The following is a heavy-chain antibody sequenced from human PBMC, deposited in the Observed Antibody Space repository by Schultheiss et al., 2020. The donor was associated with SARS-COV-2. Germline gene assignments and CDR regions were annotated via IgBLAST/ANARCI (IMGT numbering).Heavy chain of an antibody. D-gene: IGHD2-2*01. J-gene: IGHJ5*02. CDR2: INSDGSST. Sequence: GGSLRLSCAASGFTFSNAWMHWVRQAPGKGLVWVSRINSDGSSTSYADSVKGRFTISRDNAKNTLYLQMNSLRAEDTAVYYCARGKYQLHITGAWGQGTLVTVSS. CDR3: ARGKYQLHITGA. V-gene: IGHV3-74*01. CDR1: GFTFSNAW.